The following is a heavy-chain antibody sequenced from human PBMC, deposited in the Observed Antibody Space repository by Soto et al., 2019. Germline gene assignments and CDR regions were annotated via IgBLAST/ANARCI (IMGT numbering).Heavy chain of an antibody. CDR3: ANPIPKTGTTFGF. V-gene: IGHV3-23*01. CDR2: ISGSGDDT. Sequence: QLLESGGGFVQPGGSLRLSCVASGFTFSNFAMAWVRQAPGEGLEWVSAISGSGDDTFYADSMKGRFTISRDNSMDTLYLQINSLRAEDTAVYYCANPIPKTGTTFGFWGQGTLVTVSS. CDR1: GFTFSNFA. J-gene: IGHJ4*02. D-gene: IGHD1-1*01.